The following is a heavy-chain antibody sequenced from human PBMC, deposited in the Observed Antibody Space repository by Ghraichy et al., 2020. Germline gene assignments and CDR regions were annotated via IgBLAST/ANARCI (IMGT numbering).Heavy chain of an antibody. CDR1: GFTVSSNY. Sequence: GGSLRLSCAASGFTVSSNYMSWVRQAPGKGLEWVSVIYSGGSTYYADSVKGRFTISRDNSKNTLYLQMNSLRTEDTAVYYCARDQYYYYGMDVWGQGTTVTVSS. CDR2: IYSGGST. CDR3: ARDQYYYYGMDV. V-gene: IGHV3-53*01. J-gene: IGHJ6*02.